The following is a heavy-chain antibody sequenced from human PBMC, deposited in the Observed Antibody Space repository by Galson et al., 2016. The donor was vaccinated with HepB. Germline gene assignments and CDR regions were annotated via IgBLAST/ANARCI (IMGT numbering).Heavy chain of an antibody. CDR2: INNDGSST. D-gene: IGHD6-13*01. CDR1: GFTFSSYW. V-gene: IGHV3-74*01. CDR3: ARSSSWYPYFFDY. J-gene: IGHJ4*02. Sequence: RLSCAASGFTFSSYWMHWVRQAPGKGLVWVSFINNDGSSTTYADSVKGRFTISRDNAKNTLFLQINSLKAEDTAVYYCARSSSWYPYFFDYWGQGTLVTVSS.